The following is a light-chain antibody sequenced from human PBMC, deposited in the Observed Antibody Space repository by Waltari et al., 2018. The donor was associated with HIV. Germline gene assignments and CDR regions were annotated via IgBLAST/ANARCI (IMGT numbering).Light chain of an antibody. CDR3: CSYAASSTSPMV. CDR1: SSTIGFYNV. J-gene: IGLJ1*01. CDR2: EVS. V-gene: IGLV2-23*02. Sequence: QSALTQPASVSGSPGQSITLSCTGTSSTIGFYNVVSWYQQHPNIAPKLLIYEVSKRPSGVSARFSASKSGNTASLTISGLQADDEADYYCCSYAASSTSPMVFGTGTKVTVL.